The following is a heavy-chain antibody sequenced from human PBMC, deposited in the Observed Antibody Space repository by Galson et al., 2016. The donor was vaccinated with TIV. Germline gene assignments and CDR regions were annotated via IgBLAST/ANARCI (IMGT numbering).Heavy chain of an antibody. Sequence: SLRLSCASSGLAVGGNYMTWVRQAPGKGLEWVSLISDAGNTYYSESVRGRFTISRDNSRNTLYLQMSGLRAEDTAVYYCARDRVIDAYYYYYYYGMDVWGQGTTVTVSS. CDR2: ISDAGNT. J-gene: IGHJ6*02. D-gene: IGHD2-21*01. CDR1: GLAVGGNY. CDR3: ARDRVIDAYYYYYYYGMDV. V-gene: IGHV3-66*02.